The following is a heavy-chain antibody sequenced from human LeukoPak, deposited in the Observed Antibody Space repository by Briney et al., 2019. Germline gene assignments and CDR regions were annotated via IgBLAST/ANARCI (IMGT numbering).Heavy chain of an antibody. V-gene: IGHV3-11*01. D-gene: IGHD3-22*01. CDR1: GFTFSDYY. CDR2: MSSSGSTI. Sequence: GGSLRLSCAASGFTFSDYYMSWIRQAPGKGLEWVSYMSSSGSTIYYADSVKGRFTISRDNAKNSLYLQMNSLRAEDTAVYYCARDSYYDSSGYLPYFDDWGQGTLVTVSS. J-gene: IGHJ4*02. CDR3: ARDSYYDSSGYLPYFDD.